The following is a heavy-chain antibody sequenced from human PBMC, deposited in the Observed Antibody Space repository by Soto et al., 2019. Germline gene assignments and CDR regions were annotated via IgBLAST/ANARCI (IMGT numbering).Heavy chain of an antibody. D-gene: IGHD2-2*01. CDR3: ARVGGVCSSTSCYFGY. J-gene: IGHJ4*02. Sequence: PSQTLSLTCAISGDSVSSNSAAWNWIRQSPSRGLEWLGRTYYRSKWYNDYAVSVNSRITINPDTSKNQFSLQLNSVTPEDTAVYYCARVGGVCSSTSCYFGYWGQGTLVTVSS. CDR1: GDSVSSNSAA. V-gene: IGHV6-1*01. CDR2: TYYRSKWYN.